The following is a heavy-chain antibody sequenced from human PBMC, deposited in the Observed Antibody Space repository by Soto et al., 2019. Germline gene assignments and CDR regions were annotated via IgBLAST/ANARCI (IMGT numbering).Heavy chain of an antibody. Sequence: QVQLVQSGAEVKKPGSSVKVSCKASGGTFSSYAISWVRQAPGQGLEWMGGIIPIFGTANYAQKFQARVTITADESTSTAYMELSSLRSEDTAVYYCARDGAVGELNYYYYMDVWGKGTTVTVSS. CDR3: ARDGAVGELNYYYYMDV. V-gene: IGHV1-69*01. CDR2: IIPIFGTA. CDR1: GGTFSSYA. J-gene: IGHJ6*03. D-gene: IGHD3-10*01.